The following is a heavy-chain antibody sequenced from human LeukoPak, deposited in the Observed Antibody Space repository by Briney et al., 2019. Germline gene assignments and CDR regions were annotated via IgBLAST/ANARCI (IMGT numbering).Heavy chain of an antibody. CDR3: AKARVGATTSGY. CDR2: IRYDGSNK. Sequence: GGSLRLSCAASGFTFSSYGMHWVRQAPGKGLEWVAFIRYDGSNKYYEDSVKGRFTISRDNSKNTLYLQMNSLRAEDTAVYYCAKARVGATTSGYWGQGTLVTVSS. V-gene: IGHV3-30*02. J-gene: IGHJ4*02. D-gene: IGHD1-26*01. CDR1: GFTFSSYG.